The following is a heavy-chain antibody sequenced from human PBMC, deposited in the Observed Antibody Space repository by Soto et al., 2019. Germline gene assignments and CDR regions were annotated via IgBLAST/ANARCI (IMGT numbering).Heavy chain of an antibody. D-gene: IGHD3-10*01. J-gene: IGHJ6*01. CDR3: ARDVWDYLDRGVSQYYYYGMDV. CDR2: ISYDGSNK. V-gene: IGHV3-30-3*01. CDR1: GFTFSTDA. Sequence: PGGSLRLSCEAIGFTFSTDAVHWVRQAPCKGLEWVAVISYDGSNKYYSDSVKGRFTISRDNSKNTLYLQMNSLRAEDTAVYYCARDVWDYLDRGVSQYYYYGMDVWGQGTTVTVSS.